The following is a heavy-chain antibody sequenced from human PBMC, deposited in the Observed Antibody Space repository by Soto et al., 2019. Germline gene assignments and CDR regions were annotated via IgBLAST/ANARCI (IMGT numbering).Heavy chain of an antibody. J-gene: IGHJ6*02. V-gene: IGHV1-69*06. CDR3: AKPWGGEIYYYCYAMDV. Sequence: QVQVVQSGAEVKRPGSSVNVSCKASGGYFNNRQTLNSYPISWVRQAPGQGLEWMGGIIPLFGTTNYAQRFQGRVTITADKSTRTTDLELNNVTSDDTAVYYCAKPWGGEIYYYCYAMDVWGHGTRVTVS. CDR1: GGYFNNRQTLNSYP. CDR2: IIPLFGTT. D-gene: IGHD3-16*01.